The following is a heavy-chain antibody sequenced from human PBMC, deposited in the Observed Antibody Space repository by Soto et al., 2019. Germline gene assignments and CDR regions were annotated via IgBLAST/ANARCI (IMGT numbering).Heavy chain of an antibody. V-gene: IGHV4-39*01. J-gene: IGHJ4*02. Sequence: QLQLQESGPGLVKPSETLSLTCTVSGGSISSSSYYWGWIRQPPGKGLEWIGSIYYSGSTYYNPSLKRRVTISVNTSKNQFSLKLSSVTAADTAVYYCARRQIAARPNFDYWGQGTLVTVSS. CDR3: ARRQIAARPNFDY. CDR2: IYYSGST. D-gene: IGHD6-6*01. CDR1: GGSISSSSYY.